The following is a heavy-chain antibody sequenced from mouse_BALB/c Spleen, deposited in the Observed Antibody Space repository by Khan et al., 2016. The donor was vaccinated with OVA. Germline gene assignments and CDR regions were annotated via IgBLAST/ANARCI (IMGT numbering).Heavy chain of an antibody. CDR3: ARKNGSDFDY. V-gene: IGHV1-20*02. Sequence: VQLQQSGPELVKPGASVKISCKASGYSFTSYFMNWVMQSHGKSLEWIGRINPHIGETFYNQKFMDKATLTVDESSSTAHMELRSLASEDSAVYYCARKNGSDFDYWGQGTTLTVSS. J-gene: IGHJ2*01. D-gene: IGHD1-1*01. CDR1: GYSFTSYF. CDR2: INPHIGET.